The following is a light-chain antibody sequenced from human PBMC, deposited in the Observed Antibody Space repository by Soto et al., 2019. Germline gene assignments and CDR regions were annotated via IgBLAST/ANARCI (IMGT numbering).Light chain of an antibody. CDR2: EVS. V-gene: IGLV2-8*01. CDR1: SSDVGGYNY. CDR3: SSYAGSNNYVV. Sequence: QSVLTQPPSASGSPGQSVTISCTGTSSDVGGYNYVSWYQQYPGKAPKLMIFEVSKRSSGVPGRFSGSKSGNTASLTVSGLQAEDEADYYCSSYAGSNNYVVFGGGTQLTVL. J-gene: IGLJ2*01.